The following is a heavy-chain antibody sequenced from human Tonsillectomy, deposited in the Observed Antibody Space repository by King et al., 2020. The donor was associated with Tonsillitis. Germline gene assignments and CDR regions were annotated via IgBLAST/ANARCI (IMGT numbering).Heavy chain of an antibody. J-gene: IGHJ2*01. Sequence: QLQESGPGLVKPSETLSLTCTVSGASISKSSDSWGWVRRPPGKGLEYIGNIFYSGSTNENPSLKSRVTMSVDTSKNQLSLNLSSVTAADTAVYYCARLKGDILWDCDFWGRGTLVTVSA. CDR3: ARLKGDILWDCDF. CDR2: IFYSGST. V-gene: IGHV4-39*01. D-gene: IGHD3-9*01. CDR1: GASISKSSDS.